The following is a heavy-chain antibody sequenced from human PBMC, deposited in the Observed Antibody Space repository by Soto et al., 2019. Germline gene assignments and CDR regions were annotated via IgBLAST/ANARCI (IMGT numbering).Heavy chain of an antibody. V-gene: IGHV4-4*02. CDR2: IDHSGTF. D-gene: IGHD2-15*01. Sequence: QVRLQESGPGLVEPSGTLSITCAVSGDSVSSRSCWSWVRQAPCKGLVWNGEIDHSGTFNYNPSLASRVSVSVDKSSNPLALNLKSVTAADAAVYYCVRSAPADTWQYSGMDVWRQGTTVTVSS. CDR1: GDSVSSRSC. J-gene: IGHJ6*02. CDR3: VRSAPADTWQYSGMDV.